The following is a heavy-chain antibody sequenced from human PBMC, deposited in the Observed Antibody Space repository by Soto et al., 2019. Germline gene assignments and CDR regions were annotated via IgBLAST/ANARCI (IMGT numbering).Heavy chain of an antibody. J-gene: IGHJ4*02. CDR1: GFTFSNYA. V-gene: IGHV3-30-3*01. Sequence: GESLRLSCVASGFTFSNYAMNWVRQAPGTGLEWVAVISYDGSNKYYADSVKGRITISRDNSWNTLYLQMNNLRAEDTAMYYCARDLGNNGGPSAYWGQGTLVTVSS. CDR3: ARDLGNNGGPSAY. D-gene: IGHD1-1*01. CDR2: ISYDGSNK.